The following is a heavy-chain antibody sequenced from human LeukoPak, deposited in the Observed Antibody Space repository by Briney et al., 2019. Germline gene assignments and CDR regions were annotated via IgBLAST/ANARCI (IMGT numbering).Heavy chain of an antibody. CDR2: ISYDGSNK. CDR3: AKAGSGAVAHFDY. D-gene: IGHD6-19*01. J-gene: IGHJ4*02. CDR1: GFTFSSYG. Sequence: PGRSLRLSCAASGFTFSSYGMHWVRQAPGKGLEWVAIISYDGSNKYYADSMKGRFTISRDNSKNTLYLQMNSLRAEDTAVYYCAKAGSGAVAHFDYWGQGTLVTVSS. V-gene: IGHV3-30*18.